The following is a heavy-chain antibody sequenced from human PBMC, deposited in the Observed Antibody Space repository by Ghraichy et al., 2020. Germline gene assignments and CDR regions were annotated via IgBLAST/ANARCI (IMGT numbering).Heavy chain of an antibody. D-gene: IGHD3-3*01. CDR3: ARDLDDRITIFGVVIIGQRDYYYGMDV. V-gene: IGHV1-2*02. J-gene: IGHJ6*02. CDR1: GYTFTGYY. Sequence: ASVKVSCKASGYTFTGYYMHWVRQAPGQGLEWMGWINPNSGGTNYAQKFQGRVTMTRDTSISTAYMELSRLRSDDTAVYYCARDLDDRITIFGVVIIGQRDYYYGMDVWGQGTTVTVSS. CDR2: INPNSGGT.